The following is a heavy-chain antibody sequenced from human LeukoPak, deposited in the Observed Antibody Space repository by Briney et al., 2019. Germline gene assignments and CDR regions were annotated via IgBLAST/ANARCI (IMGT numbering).Heavy chain of an antibody. CDR1: GYTFTGYY. J-gene: IGHJ3*02. V-gene: IGHV1-2*02. Sequence: ASVKVSCKASGYTFTGYYMHWVRQAPGQGLEWMGWINPNSGGTNYAQKFQGRVTMTRDTSISTAYMELSRLRSDDTAVYYCASPYYDILTGYSDDAFDIWGQGTMVTVSS. CDR3: ASPYYDILTGYSDDAFDI. CDR2: INPNSGGT. D-gene: IGHD3-9*01.